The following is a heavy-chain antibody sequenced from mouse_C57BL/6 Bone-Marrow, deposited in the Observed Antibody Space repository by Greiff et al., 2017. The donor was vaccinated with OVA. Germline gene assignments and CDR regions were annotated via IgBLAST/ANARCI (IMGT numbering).Heavy chain of an antibody. Sequence: DVKLVESGGGLVKPGGSLKLSCAASGFTFSSYAMSWVRQTPEKRLEWVATISDGGSYTYYPDNVKGRFTISRDNAKNNLYLQMSHLKSEDTAMYYCARGAHYYGSSDDFDYWGQGTTLTVSS. J-gene: IGHJ2*01. CDR2: ISDGGSYT. D-gene: IGHD1-1*01. CDR3: ARGAHYYGSSDDFDY. V-gene: IGHV5-4*03. CDR1: GFTFSSYA.